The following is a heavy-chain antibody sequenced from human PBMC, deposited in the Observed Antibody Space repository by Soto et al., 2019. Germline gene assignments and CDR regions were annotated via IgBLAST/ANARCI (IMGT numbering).Heavy chain of an antibody. Sequence: SETLSLICTVSGGSISSGDYYWSWIRQPPGKGLEWIGYIYYSGSTYYNPSLKSRVTISVDTSKNQFSLKLSSVTAADTAVYYCARTSLGYGSGSSNMDVWGQGTTVTVYS. D-gene: IGHD3-10*01. V-gene: IGHV4-30-4*01. J-gene: IGHJ6*02. CDR3: ARTSLGYGSGSSNMDV. CDR1: GGSISSGDYY. CDR2: IYYSGST.